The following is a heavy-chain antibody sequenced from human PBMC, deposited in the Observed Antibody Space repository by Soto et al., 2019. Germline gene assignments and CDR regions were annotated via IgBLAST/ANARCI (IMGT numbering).Heavy chain of an antibody. V-gene: IGHV4-39*01. CDR3: ARRSIGYGSAHAHYFDY. D-gene: IGHD5-18*01. CDR2: FFHSGST. CDR1: GGSVTNSSYY. J-gene: IGHJ4*02. Sequence: PSETLSLTCTVSGGSVTNSSYYWGWIRQPPGKGLEWIGTFFHSGSTAHNPSLKSRVTVSMDTPKNQFSLKLTSVTAADTAVYYCARRSIGYGSAHAHYFDYWGQGILVTVSS.